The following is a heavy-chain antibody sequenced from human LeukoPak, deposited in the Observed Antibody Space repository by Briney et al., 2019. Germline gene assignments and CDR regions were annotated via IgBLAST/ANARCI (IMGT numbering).Heavy chain of an antibody. J-gene: IGHJ4*02. Sequence: GGSLRLSCAASGFTFSNYWMTWVRLAPGKGLEWVANIKQDGSQKYYVDSVQGRFTISRDNAKNSLYLQMNSLRAEDTAVYYCARGYYYDSRGYYPDYWGQGTLVIVSS. V-gene: IGHV3-7*01. CDR2: IKQDGSQK. CDR1: GFTFSNYW. D-gene: IGHD3-22*01. CDR3: ARGYYYDSRGYYPDY.